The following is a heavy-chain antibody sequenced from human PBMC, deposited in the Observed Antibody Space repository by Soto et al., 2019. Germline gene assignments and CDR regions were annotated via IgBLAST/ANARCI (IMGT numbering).Heavy chain of an antibody. V-gene: IGHV4-59*01. CDR1: GGSISGYY. CDR2: IYYSGST. J-gene: IGHJ4*02. Sequence: SETLSLTCTVSGGSISGYYWSWIRQPPGKGLEWIGYIYYSGSTIYNPSLKSRVTISVDTSKNQFSLKLSSVTAADTAVYYCARARYDSSGYYYFDYWGQGTLVTVS. D-gene: IGHD3-22*01. CDR3: ARARYDSSGYYYFDY.